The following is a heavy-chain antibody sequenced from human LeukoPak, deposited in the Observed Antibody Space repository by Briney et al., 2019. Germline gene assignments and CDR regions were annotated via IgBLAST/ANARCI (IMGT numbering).Heavy chain of an antibody. CDR1: GGSISSSSYY. CDR3: ARERRITIFGVVTTYYYYYMDV. J-gene: IGHJ6*03. D-gene: IGHD3-3*01. Sequence: SETLSLTCTVSGGSISSSSYYWGWIRQPPGKGLEWIGSIYYSGSTYYNPSLKSRVTISVDTSKNQFSLKLSSVTAADTAVYYCARERRITIFGVVTTYYYYYMDVWGKGTTVTVSS. CDR2: IYYSGST. V-gene: IGHV4-39*02.